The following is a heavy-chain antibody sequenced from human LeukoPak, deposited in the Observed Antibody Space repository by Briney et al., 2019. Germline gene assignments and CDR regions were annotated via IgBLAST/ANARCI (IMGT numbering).Heavy chain of an antibody. Sequence: SVKVSCKASGGTFSSYPISWVRQAPGQGPEWMGGIIPIFGTANYAQKLQGRVTITTDESTSTAYMELSSLGSEDTAVYYCAREQDTAMATYFDYWGRGTLVTVSS. D-gene: IGHD5-18*01. J-gene: IGHJ4*02. V-gene: IGHV1-69*05. CDR1: GGTFSSYP. CDR3: AREQDTAMATYFDY. CDR2: IIPIFGTA.